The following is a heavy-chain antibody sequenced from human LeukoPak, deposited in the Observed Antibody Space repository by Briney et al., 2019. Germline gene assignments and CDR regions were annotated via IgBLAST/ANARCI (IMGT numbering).Heavy chain of an antibody. V-gene: IGHV4-34*01. Sequence: SETLSLTCAVYGGSFSGYYWSWIHQPPGKGLEWIGEINHSGSTNYNPSLKSRVTISVDTSKNQFSLKLSSVTAADTAVYYCARGLEGVVVPAASDAFDIWGQGTMVTVSS. CDR2: INHSGST. J-gene: IGHJ3*02. D-gene: IGHD2-2*01. CDR1: GGSFSGYY. CDR3: ARGLEGVVVPAASDAFDI.